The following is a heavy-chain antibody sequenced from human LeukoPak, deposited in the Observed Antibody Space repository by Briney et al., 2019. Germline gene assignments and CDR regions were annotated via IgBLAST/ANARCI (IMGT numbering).Heavy chain of an antibody. Sequence: PGGSLRLSCAASGFTFSSYAMSWVRQAPGQGLEWVSTIVHGAETTYYADSVRGRFTISRDNFKDTLYLQMNSLRAEDTAIYYCTKRDGQSFDYWGQGALVTVSS. J-gene: IGHJ4*02. CDR1: GFTFSSYA. CDR3: TKRDGQSFDY. CDR2: IVHGAETT. D-gene: IGHD5-24*01. V-gene: IGHV3-23*01.